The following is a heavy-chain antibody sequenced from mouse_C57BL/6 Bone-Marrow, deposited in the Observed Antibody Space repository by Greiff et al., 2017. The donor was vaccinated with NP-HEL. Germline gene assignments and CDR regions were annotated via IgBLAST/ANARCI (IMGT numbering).Heavy chain of an antibody. CDR1: GYSFTDYN. CDR2: INPNYGTT. J-gene: IGHJ4*01. D-gene: IGHD1-1*01. V-gene: IGHV1-39*01. Sequence: EVQLQQSGPELVKPGSSLPISFTSSGYSFTDYNMNWVKQSNGKSLEWIGVINPNYGTTSYNQKFKGKATLTVDQSSSTAYMQLNSLTSEDSAVYYCARTMDGSSYYYAMDYWGQGTSVTVSS. CDR3: ARTMDGSSYYYAMDY.